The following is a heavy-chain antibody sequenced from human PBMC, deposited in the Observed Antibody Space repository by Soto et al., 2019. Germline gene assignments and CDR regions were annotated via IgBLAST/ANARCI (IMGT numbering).Heavy chain of an antibody. CDR2: IIPILGIA. D-gene: IGHD5-12*01. J-gene: IGHJ4*02. Sequence: QVQLVQSGAEVKKPGSSVKVSCKASGGTFSSYTISWVRQAPGQGLEWMGRIIPILGIANYAQKFQGRVTITTDKCPRTAYMEPSSLRSEDTAVYYCASAQPGGYDPYHFDYWGQGTLVTVSS. V-gene: IGHV1-69*02. CDR3: ASAQPGGYDPYHFDY. CDR1: GGTFSSYT.